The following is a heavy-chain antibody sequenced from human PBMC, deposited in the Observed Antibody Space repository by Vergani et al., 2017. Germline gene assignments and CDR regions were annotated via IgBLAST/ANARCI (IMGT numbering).Heavy chain of an antibody. D-gene: IGHD6-19*01. Sequence: QVQLVQSGAEVKKPGASVKVSCQASGYTFTSYDINWVRQATGQGLEWMGWMNPNSGNTGYAQKFQGRVTMTRNTSISTAYMELSSLRSEDTAVYYCARGKVYSSGWYSVVWFDPWGQGTLVTVSS. CDR2: MNPNSGNT. V-gene: IGHV1-8*01. CDR3: ARGKVYSSGWYSVVWFDP. J-gene: IGHJ5*02. CDR1: GYTFTSYD.